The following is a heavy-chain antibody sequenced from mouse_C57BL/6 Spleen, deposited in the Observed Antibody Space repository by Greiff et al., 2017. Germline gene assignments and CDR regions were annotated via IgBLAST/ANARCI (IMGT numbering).Heavy chain of an antibody. J-gene: IGHJ1*03. V-gene: IGHV3-6*01. CDR1: GYSITSGYY. Sequence: VQLQQSGPGLVKPSQSLSLTCSVTGYSITSGYYWNWIRQFPGNKLEWMGYISYDGSNNYNPSLKNRISITRDTSKNQFFLKLNSVTTEDTATYYCARDRDYYGSSWYFDVWGTGTTVTVSS. CDR3: ARDRDYYGSSWYFDV. CDR2: ISYDGSN. D-gene: IGHD1-1*01.